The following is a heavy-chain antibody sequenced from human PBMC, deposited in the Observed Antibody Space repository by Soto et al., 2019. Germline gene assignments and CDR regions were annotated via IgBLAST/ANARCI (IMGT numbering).Heavy chain of an antibody. D-gene: IGHD4-17*01. J-gene: IGHJ6*02. CDR1: DYSFTSYG. CDR2: ISAYNGNT. V-gene: IGHV1-18*04. CDR3: ARAGSYGDYVGYYYGMDV. Sequence: SVKVSCKGSDYSFTSYGISWVRQAPGQGLEWMGWISAYNGNTNYAQKLQGRVTMTTDTSTSTAYMELRSLRSDDTAVYYCARAGSYGDYVGYYYGMDVWGQGTTVTVSS.